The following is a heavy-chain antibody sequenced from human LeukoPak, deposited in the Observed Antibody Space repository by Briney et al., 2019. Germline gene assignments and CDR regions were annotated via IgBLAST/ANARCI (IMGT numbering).Heavy chain of an antibody. J-gene: IGHJ2*01. Sequence: RGSLRLSCAASGFTFSSYAMHWVRQAPGKGLEWVAVISYDGSNKYYADSVKGRFTISRDNPKNTLYLQMNSLRAEDTAVYYCARDPVNSPGDWYFDLWGRGTLVTVSS. D-gene: IGHD4-23*01. CDR1: GFTFSSYA. V-gene: IGHV3-30-3*01. CDR2: ISYDGSNK. CDR3: ARDPVNSPGDWYFDL.